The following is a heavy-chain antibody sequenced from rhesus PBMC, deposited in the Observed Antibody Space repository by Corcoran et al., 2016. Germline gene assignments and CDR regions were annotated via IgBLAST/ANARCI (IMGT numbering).Heavy chain of an antibody. CDR2: IYWDDDK. V-gene: IGHV2-174*01. CDR3: ARGGYFDY. Sequence: QVTLKESGPALVKPTQTLTLTCTFSGFSLTNSGLGVGWIRQPPGKALEWLALIYWDDDKRYSTSLKSRLTISKDTSKNQVVLTMTNMDPVDTATYYCARGGYFDYWGQGVLVTVSS. CDR1: GFSLTNSGLG. J-gene: IGHJ4*01.